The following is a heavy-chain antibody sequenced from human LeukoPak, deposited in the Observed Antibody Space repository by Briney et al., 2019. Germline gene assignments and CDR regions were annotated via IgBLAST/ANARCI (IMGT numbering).Heavy chain of an antibody. J-gene: IGHJ3*02. D-gene: IGHD1-26*01. CDR3: ARVGGRGDAFDI. CDR2: IYHSGST. V-gene: IGHV4-30-2*01. Sequence: PSETLSLTCAVSGGSISSGGYSWSWSQQPPGKGLEWIGYIYHSGSTYYNPSLKSRVTISVDRSKNQFSLKLSSVTAADTAVYYCARVGGRGDAFDIWGQGTMVTVSS. CDR1: GGSISSGGYS.